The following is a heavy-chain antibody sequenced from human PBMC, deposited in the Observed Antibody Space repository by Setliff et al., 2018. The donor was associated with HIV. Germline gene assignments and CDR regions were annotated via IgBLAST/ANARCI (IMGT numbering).Heavy chain of an antibody. V-gene: IGHV3-74*01. J-gene: IGHJ3*02. CDR1: GFSVSFSF. Sequence: GGSLRLSCAASGFSVSFSFMSWVRQAPGKGLEWVSRINSDGTSTTYADSVKGRFTISRDNAKNTLYLQMNSLRAEDTAVYYCTRDRGRPDSFDIWGQGTMVTVSS. CDR2: INSDGTST. CDR3: TRDRGRPDSFDI. D-gene: IGHD1-26*01.